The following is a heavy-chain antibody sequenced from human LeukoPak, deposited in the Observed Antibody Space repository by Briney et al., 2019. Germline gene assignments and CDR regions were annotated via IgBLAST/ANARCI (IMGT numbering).Heavy chain of an antibody. CDR2: IIPIFGTA. V-gene: IGHV1-69*13. D-gene: IGHD5-24*01. CDR3: ARGFRDGYNSDYYYGMDV. J-gene: IGHJ6*02. Sequence: SVKVSCKASGGTFSSYAISWVRQAPGQGLEWIGGIIPIFGTANYAQKFQGRVTITADESTSTAYMELSSLRSEDTAVYYCARGFRDGYNSDYYYGMDVWGQGTTVTVSS. CDR1: GGTFSSYA.